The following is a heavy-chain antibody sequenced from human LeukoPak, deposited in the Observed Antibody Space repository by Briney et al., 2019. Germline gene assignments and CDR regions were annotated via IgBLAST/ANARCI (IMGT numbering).Heavy chain of an antibody. V-gene: IGHV3-7*01. CDR1: GFTFSSHW. Sequence: GGSLRLSCAASGFTFSSHWMSWVRQAPGKGLEWAANIKQDGSEKYYVDSVKGRFTISRDNSKNTLYLQMNSLRAEDTAVYYCAKTKLVGATSFDYWGQGTLVTVSS. J-gene: IGHJ4*02. D-gene: IGHD1-26*01. CDR2: IKQDGSEK. CDR3: AKTKLVGATSFDY.